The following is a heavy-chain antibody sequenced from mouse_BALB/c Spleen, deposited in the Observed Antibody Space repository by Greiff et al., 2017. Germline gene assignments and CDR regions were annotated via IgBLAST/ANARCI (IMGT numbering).Heavy chain of an antibody. J-gene: IGHJ3*01. CDR3: AREGDVGPWFAY. V-gene: IGHV3-6*02. D-gene: IGHD3-3*01. CDR1: GYSITSGYY. CDR2: ISYDGSN. Sequence: EVQLQESGPGLVKPSQSLSLTCSVTGYSITSGYYWNWIRQFPGNKLEWMGYISYDGSNNYNPSLKNRISITRDTSKNQFFLKLNSVTTEDTATYYCAREGDVGPWFAYWGQGTLVTVSA.